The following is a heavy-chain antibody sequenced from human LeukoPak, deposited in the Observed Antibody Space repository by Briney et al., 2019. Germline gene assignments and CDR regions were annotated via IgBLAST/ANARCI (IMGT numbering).Heavy chain of an antibody. V-gene: IGHV3-15*01. J-gene: IGHJ4*02. CDR1: GFTFSNAW. CDR2: INSKTDGGTT. Sequence: GGSLRLSCAASGFTFSNAWMSWVRQAPGKGLEWVGRINSKTDGGTTDYAAPVKGRFTISRDDSKNTLYLQMNSLKTEDTAVYYCTTDATWIQLWLPYDYWGQGTLVTLSS. D-gene: IGHD5-18*01. CDR3: TTDATWIQLWLPYDY.